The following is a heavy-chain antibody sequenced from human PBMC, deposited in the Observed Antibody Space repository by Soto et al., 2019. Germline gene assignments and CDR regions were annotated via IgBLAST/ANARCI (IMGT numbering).Heavy chain of an antibody. CDR1: GGTFSSYA. CDR3: ARDGDFWSPAYYYYGMDV. CDR2: ITPIFGTA. V-gene: IGHV1-69*13. D-gene: IGHD3-3*01. Sequence: ASVKVSCKASGGTFSSYAISWVRQAPGQGLEWMGGITPIFGTANYAQKFQGRVTITADESTSTAYMELSSLRSEDTAVYYCARDGDFWSPAYYYYGMDVWGQGTTVTVSS. J-gene: IGHJ6*02.